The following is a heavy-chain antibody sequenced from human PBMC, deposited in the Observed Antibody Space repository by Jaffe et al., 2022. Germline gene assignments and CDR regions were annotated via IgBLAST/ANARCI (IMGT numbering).Heavy chain of an antibody. CDR2: ISGSGGST. Sequence: EVQLLESGGGLVQPGGSLRLSCAASGFTFSSYAMSWVRQAPGKGLEWVSAISGSGGSTYYADSVKGRFTISRDNSKNTLYLQMNSLRAEDTAVYYCAKEHGSGGYYPLKYFDYWGQGTLVTVSS. J-gene: IGHJ4*02. V-gene: IGHV3-23*01. CDR1: GFTFSSYA. D-gene: IGHD3-10*01. CDR3: AKEHGSGGYYPLKYFDY.